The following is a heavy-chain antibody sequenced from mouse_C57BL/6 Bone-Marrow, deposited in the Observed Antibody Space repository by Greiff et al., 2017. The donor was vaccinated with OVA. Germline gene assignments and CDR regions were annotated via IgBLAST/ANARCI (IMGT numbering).Heavy chain of an antibody. CDR3: ARGRMVRGYFDV. Sequence: VQLQQSGAELARPGASVKLSCKASGYTFTSYGISWVKQRTGQGLEWIGEIYPRSGNTYYNEKFKGKATLTADKSSSTAYMELRSLTCEDSAVYFCARGRMVRGYFDVWRTGTTVSVSS. D-gene: IGHD2-3*01. J-gene: IGHJ1*03. CDR2: IYPRSGNT. CDR1: GYTFTSYG. V-gene: IGHV1-81*01.